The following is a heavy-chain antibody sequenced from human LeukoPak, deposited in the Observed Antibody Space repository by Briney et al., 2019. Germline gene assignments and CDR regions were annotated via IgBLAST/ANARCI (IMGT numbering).Heavy chain of an antibody. V-gene: IGHV1-58*01. Sequence: SVKVSCKASGFTFTSTAVQWVRQARGQRLEWIGRILVGSGNTNYAQMFQERVTLTWDVSTSTAYMVLSSLRSEDTAIYYCASDPPYTSSSAWWGQGTLVTVSS. CDR1: GFTFTSTA. CDR3: ASDPPYTSSSAW. CDR2: ILVGSGNT. D-gene: IGHD2-2*01. J-gene: IGHJ4*02.